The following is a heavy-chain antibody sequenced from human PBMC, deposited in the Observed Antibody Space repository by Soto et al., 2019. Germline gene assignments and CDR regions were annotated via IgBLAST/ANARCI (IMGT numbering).Heavy chain of an antibody. Sequence: QITLKESGPTLVKPTQTLTLTCTFSGFSLSTSAVGVGWIRQPPGKALECLALIYWDDDKRYRPSLKSRLTXIXDXXKNQVVLRMTNMDPVDTATYYCVHSGRFGEGPFAYWGQGTPVTVSS. D-gene: IGHD3-10*01. CDR3: VHSGRFGEGPFAY. J-gene: IGHJ4*02. CDR1: GFSLSTSAVG. V-gene: IGHV2-5*02. CDR2: IYWDDDK.